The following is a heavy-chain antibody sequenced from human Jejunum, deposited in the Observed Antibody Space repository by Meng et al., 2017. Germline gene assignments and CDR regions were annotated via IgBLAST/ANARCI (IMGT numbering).Heavy chain of an antibody. CDR3: AGKGVHVAAMY. V-gene: IGHV4-4*02. D-gene: IGHD1-1*01. CDR1: GGSVSSSNW. J-gene: IGHJ1*01. CDR2: IYHGGTT. Sequence: VQVQDAGPGLVRPSGTLSLTCSVSGGSVSSSNWWSWARQTPGKGLEWIAEIYHGGTTYYNPSLKSRVTISLDTSKNQFSLNLRSVTAADTAVYYCAGKGVHVAAMYWGQGTLVTVSS.